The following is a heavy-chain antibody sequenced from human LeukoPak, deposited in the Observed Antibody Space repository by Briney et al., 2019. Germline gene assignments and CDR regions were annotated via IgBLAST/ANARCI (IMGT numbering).Heavy chain of an antibody. V-gene: IGHV3-23*01. CDR2: FSGNGGST. J-gene: IGHJ5*02. D-gene: IGHD3-16*01. CDR3: VKSGGVRFDP. CDR1: GFTFSSYA. Sequence: PGGSLRLSCAASGFTFSSYAMSWVRQAPGKGLEWVSAFSGNGGSTYYTDSVKGRFTISRDNSKNTLYLQMNSLRAEDTAVYYCVKSGGVRFDPWGQGTLVTVSS.